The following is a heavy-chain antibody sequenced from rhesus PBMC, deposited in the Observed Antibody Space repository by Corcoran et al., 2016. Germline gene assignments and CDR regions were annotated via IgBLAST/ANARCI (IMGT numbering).Heavy chain of an antibody. CDR3: TRSIAAAGPLDS. D-gene: IGHD6-31*01. Sequence: QVQLVQSGAEIKQPGASVKLSCKASGYTFTSYYMHWVRHAPGQGLEWIGLISPYNGNKGYAKNFKGRVTITTDTSTSTGYMELSSLRAEDTAVYYCTRSIAAAGPLDSWGQGVVVTVSS. CDR1: GYTFTSYY. J-gene: IGHJ6*01. CDR2: ISPYNGNK. V-gene: IGHV1-180*01.